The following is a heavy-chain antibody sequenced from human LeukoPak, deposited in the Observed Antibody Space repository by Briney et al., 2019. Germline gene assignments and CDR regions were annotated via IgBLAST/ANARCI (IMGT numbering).Heavy chain of an antibody. V-gene: IGHV3-30*04. D-gene: IGHD1-1*01. CDR1: GFTFSSYA. CDR3: ASVQLERRKCFDY. CDR2: ISYDGSNK. Sequence: PGGSLRLSCAASGFTFSSYAMHWVRQAPGKGLEWVAVISYDGSNKYYADSVKGRFTISRDNSKNTLYLQMNSLRAEDTAVYYCASVQLERRKCFDYWGQGTLVTVSS. J-gene: IGHJ4*02.